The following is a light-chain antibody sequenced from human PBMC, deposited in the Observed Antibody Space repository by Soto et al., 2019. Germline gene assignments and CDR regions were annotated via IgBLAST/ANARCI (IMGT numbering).Light chain of an antibody. J-gene: IGKJ1*01. CDR3: HQYNDGPGGT. CDR1: QSVSSN. Sequence: EIVMTKSPATLFVSPGERSTVSCRASQSVSSNLAWYQQKPGQAPRLLMYEASTRAADTPVRFSGSGYGRQFTLTISSLQSEDFGVYFCHQYNDGPGGTVGQGTKVDIK. CDR2: EAS. V-gene: IGKV3-15*01.